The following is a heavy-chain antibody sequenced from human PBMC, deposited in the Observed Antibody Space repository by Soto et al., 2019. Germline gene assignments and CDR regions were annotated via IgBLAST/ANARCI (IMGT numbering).Heavy chain of an antibody. CDR1: GYTFTSYS. J-gene: IGHJ4*02. Sequence: ASVKVSCNASGYTFTSYSIHCVRQAPGQRLEWMGWINAGNGNTKYSQKFQDRVTITRDTSASTAYMELSSLRSEDTAVYYCARDLGGWHDYWGQGTLVTVSS. CDR3: ARDLGGWHDY. V-gene: IGHV1-3*01. CDR2: INAGNGNT. D-gene: IGHD6-19*01.